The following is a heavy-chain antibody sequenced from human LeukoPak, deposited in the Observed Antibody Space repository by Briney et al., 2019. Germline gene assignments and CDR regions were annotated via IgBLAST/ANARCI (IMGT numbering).Heavy chain of an antibody. V-gene: IGHV1-69*13. Sequence: GASVKVSCKASGGTFSSYAISWVRQVPGQGLEWMGGIIPIFGTANYAQKFQGRVTITADESTSTAYMELSSLRSEDTAVYYCTRDLWLQLVEIPNHPDERDDYWGQGTLVTVSS. CDR1: GGTFSSYA. CDR2: IIPIFGTA. CDR3: TRDLWLQLVEIPNHPDERDDY. J-gene: IGHJ4*02. D-gene: IGHD5-24*01.